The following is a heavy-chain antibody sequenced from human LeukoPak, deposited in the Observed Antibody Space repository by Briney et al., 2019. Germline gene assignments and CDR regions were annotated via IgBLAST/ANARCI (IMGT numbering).Heavy chain of an antibody. V-gene: IGHV3-33*06. J-gene: IGHJ4*02. CDR1: GFTFSSYG. D-gene: IGHD2-21*02. CDR3: AKWNCGGDCYYGY. CDR2: IWYDGSNK. Sequence: GSLRLSCAASGFTFSSYGMHWVRQAPGKGLEWVAVIWYDGSNKYYADSVKGRFTISRDNSKNTLYLQMNSLRAEDTAVYYCAKWNCGGDCYYGYWGQGTLVTVSS.